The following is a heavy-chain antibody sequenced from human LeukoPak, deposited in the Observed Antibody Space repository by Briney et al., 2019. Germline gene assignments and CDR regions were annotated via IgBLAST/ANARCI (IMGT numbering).Heavy chain of an antibody. CDR2: IISKTSGGTT. D-gene: IGHD5-18*01. Sequence: GGSLRLSCAASGLTFANAWMSWVRQAPGKGLEWVARIISKTSGGTTDYAAPVKGRFTISRDDSKTTLYLQMNSLKTEDTAVYYCTTYRYNYGSTGYSYFDFWDQGTLVTVSS. J-gene: IGHJ4*02. CDR1: GLTFANAW. CDR3: TTYRYNYGSTGYSYFDF. V-gene: IGHV3-15*01.